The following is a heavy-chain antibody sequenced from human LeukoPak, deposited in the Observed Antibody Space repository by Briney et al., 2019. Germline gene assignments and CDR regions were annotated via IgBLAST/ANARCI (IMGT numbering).Heavy chain of an antibody. J-gene: IGHJ5*02. CDR1: GYSFTSYA. CDR2: INTANGNT. CDR3: ARDWSRSSGWDCWFDP. V-gene: IGHV1-3*04. Sequence: GASVKVSCKASGYSFTSYAMHWVRQAPGQRLEWMGWINTANGNTKYSQKFQGRVTITRDTSASTAYMELSSLRSEDTAIYYCARDWSRSSGWDCWFDPWGQGSLVTVSS. D-gene: IGHD6-19*01.